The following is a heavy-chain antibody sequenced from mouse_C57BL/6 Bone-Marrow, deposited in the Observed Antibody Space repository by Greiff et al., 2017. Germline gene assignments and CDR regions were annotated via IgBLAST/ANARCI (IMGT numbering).Heavy chain of an antibody. Sequence: QVQLQQSGAELARPGASVKLSCKASGYTFTSYGISWVKQRTGQGLEWIGEIYPRSGNTYYNEKFKGKATLTADKSSSTAYMELRSLTSEDSAVYFCARWEPLLRLLYFDYWGQGTTLTVSS. J-gene: IGHJ2*01. D-gene: IGHD1-2*01. CDR1: GYTFTSYG. CDR2: IYPRSGNT. CDR3: ARWEPLLRLLYFDY. V-gene: IGHV1-81*01.